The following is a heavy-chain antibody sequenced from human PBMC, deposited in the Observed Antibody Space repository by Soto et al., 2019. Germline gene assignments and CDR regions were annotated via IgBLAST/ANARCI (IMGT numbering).Heavy chain of an antibody. V-gene: IGHV3-13*04. CDR2: IGTAGDT. Sequence: PGGSLRLSCSASGFTFSSYDMHWVRQGPGKGLEWVSAIGTAGDTNYAGSVKGRFTISRENAKNSLYLQMNSLRAADSATYYCASTFYYDASGYYYITTGQFDSWGRGTLVTVSS. CDR1: GFTFSSYD. D-gene: IGHD3-22*01. J-gene: IGHJ4*02. CDR3: ASTFYYDASGYYYITTGQFDS.